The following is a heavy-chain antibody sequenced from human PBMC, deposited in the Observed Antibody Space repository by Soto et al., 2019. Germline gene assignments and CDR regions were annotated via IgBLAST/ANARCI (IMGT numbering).Heavy chain of an antibody. D-gene: IGHD2-2*01. J-gene: IGHJ5*02. V-gene: IGHV1-46*03. CDR1: GYTFTSYY. CDR2: INPSGGST. CDR3: ARPHQSCSSTSCYGFDP. Sequence: QVQLVQSGAEVKKPGASVKVSCKASGYTFTSYYMHWVRQAPGQGLEWMGIINPSGGSTSYAQKFQGRVTMTRDTSTSTVYMELSSLRSEDTAVYYCARPHQSCSSTSCYGFDPWGQGTLVTVSS.